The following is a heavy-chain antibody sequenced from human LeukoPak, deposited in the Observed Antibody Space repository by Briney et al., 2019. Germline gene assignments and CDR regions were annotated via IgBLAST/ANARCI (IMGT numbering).Heavy chain of an antibody. V-gene: IGHV3-66*01. D-gene: IGHD3-9*01. CDR1: GFTVSSNY. CDR2: FCGTYNR. CDR3: VRSRDLLTGYGPDRVAFDI. J-gene: IGHJ3*02. Sequence: GGSLRLSCAASGFTVSSNYMAWVRPAPGQGLEWPSVFCGTYNRFYADSVKGRFTISRDNSKNTLNLQMNNLRGEDTAIYYCVRSRDLLTGYGPDRVAFDIWGQGTMVTVSS.